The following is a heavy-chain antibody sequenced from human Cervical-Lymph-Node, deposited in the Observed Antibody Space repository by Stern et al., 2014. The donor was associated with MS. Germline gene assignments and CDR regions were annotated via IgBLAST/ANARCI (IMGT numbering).Heavy chain of an antibody. CDR3: ASAYSSSHYYFDY. V-gene: IGHV3-33*01. J-gene: IGHJ4*02. D-gene: IGHD6-13*01. CDR2: IWYDGSSP. Sequence: QVQLVQSGGGVVQPGRSLRLSCAMHWVRQAPGKGLEWVALIWYDGSSPYYADSVTGRFTISRDNFKNTLYLQMNSLRAEDTAVYYCASAYSSSHYYFDYWGQGTLVTVSS.